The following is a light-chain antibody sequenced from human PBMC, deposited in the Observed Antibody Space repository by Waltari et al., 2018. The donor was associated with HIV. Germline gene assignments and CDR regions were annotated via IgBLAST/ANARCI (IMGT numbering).Light chain of an antibody. CDR2: GKN. CDR3: ASWDDSLNGPV. V-gene: IGLV1-44*01. CDR1: SSNIGSNP. J-gene: IGLJ2*01. Sequence: QSVLTQPPSTSGTPGQRVTISCSGSSSNIGSNPVSCFKQLPGKAPKVLIYGKNQRPSGVPDRFSGSKSGTSASLAIGGLQSEDEADYYCASWDDSLNGPVFGGGTTLTVL.